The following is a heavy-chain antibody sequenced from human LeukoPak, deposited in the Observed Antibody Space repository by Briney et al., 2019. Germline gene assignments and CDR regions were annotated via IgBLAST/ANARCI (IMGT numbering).Heavy chain of an antibody. CDR1: GGSISSGDYY. J-gene: IGHJ4*02. V-gene: IGHV4-31*03. D-gene: IGHD5-12*01. CDR2: IYYSGST. Sequence: SETLSLTCTVSGGSISSGDYYWSWIRQHPGKDLEWIGYIYYSGSTYYNPSLKSRVTISVDTSKNQFSLKLSSVTAADTAVYYCARGYSGYDNGGYWGQGTLVTVSS. CDR3: ARGYSGYDNGGY.